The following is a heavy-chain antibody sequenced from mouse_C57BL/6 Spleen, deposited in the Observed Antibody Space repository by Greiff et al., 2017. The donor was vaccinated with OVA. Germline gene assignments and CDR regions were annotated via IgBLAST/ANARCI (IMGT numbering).Heavy chain of an antibody. CDR3: ARDQGVLYGFDY. CDR1: GFTFSSYA. V-gene: IGHV5-4*01. D-gene: IGHD2-12*01. J-gene: IGHJ3*01. CDR2: ISDGGSYT. Sequence: EVMLVESGGGLVKPGGSLKLSCAASGFTFSSYAMSWVRQTPEKRLEWVATISDGGSYTYYPDNVKGRFTISRKNAKNNLYLQMSHLKSEDTAMYYCARDQGVLYGFDYWGQGTLVTVSA.